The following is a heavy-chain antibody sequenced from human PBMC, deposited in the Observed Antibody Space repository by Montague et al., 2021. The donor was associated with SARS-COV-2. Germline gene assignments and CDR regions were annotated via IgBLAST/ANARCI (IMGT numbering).Heavy chain of an antibody. J-gene: IGHJ4*02. D-gene: IGHD5-12*01. V-gene: IGHV1-69*04. CDR1: GGTFSSYA. CDR2: IIPILGIA. Sequence: SVKVSCKASGGTFSSYAISWVRQAPGQGLEWMGRIIPILGIANYAQKFQGRVTITADKSTSTAYMELSSLRSEDTAVCYCARGGMGGYDPFDYWGQGTLVTVSS. CDR3: ARGGMGGYDPFDY.